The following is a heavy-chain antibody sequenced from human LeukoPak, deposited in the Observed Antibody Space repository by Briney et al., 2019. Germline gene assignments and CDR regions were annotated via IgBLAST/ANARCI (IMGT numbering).Heavy chain of an antibody. CDR3: TRDIAVAGTLDY. D-gene: IGHD6-19*01. J-gene: IGHJ4*02. Sequence: GGSLRLSCAASGFSFSSYWVSWVRQAPGKGLEWVVNIKQDGSEKYYVDSVKGRFTISRDNARNSLFLQMNSLRAEDTAVYYCTRDIAVAGTLDYWGQGTLVTVSS. CDR1: GFSFSSYW. CDR2: IKQDGSEK. V-gene: IGHV3-7*01.